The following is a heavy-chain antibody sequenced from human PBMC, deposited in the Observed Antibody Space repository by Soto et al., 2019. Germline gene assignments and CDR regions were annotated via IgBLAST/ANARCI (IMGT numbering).Heavy chain of an antibody. CDR3: ARDRGPRSGYSPYWFDP. CDR1: GGTFSSYA. CDR2: IIPIFGTA. Sequence: QVQLVQSGAEVKKPGSSVKVSCKASGGTFSSYAISWVRQAPGQGLEWMGEIIPIFGTANSAQKFQGRVTITADESTSTAYMELSSLRSEDTAVYYCARDRGPRSGYSPYWFDPWGQGTLVTVSS. V-gene: IGHV1-69*12. D-gene: IGHD3-22*01. J-gene: IGHJ5*02.